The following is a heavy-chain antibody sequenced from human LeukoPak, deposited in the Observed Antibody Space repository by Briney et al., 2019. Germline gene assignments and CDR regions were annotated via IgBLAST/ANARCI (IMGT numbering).Heavy chain of an antibody. D-gene: IGHD5-24*01. J-gene: IGHJ4*02. Sequence: PGGSLRLSCAASGFTFSSYSMNWVRQAPGKGLEWVSYISSSSSTIYYADSVKGRFTISRDNAKNSLYLQMNSLRAEDTAVYYCASLVSMAPIDYWGQGTLVTVSS. CDR2: ISSSSSTI. CDR3: ASLVSMAPIDY. V-gene: IGHV3-48*04. CDR1: GFTFSSYS.